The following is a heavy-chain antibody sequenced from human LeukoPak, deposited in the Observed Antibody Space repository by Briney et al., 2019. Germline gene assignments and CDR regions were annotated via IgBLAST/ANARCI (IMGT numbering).Heavy chain of an antibody. Sequence: SETLSLTCSVSGGSVRSGSYYWSWIRQPPGKGLEWIGYIHYSGSANYDPSLKSRVTISVDTSKNQFSLKVSSVTAADTAVYYCARRSSDGYYYYYMDVWGKGTTVTVSS. CDR2: IHYSGSA. D-gene: IGHD3-10*01. CDR3: ARRSSDGYYYYYMDV. CDR1: GGSVRSGSYY. J-gene: IGHJ6*03. V-gene: IGHV4-61*01.